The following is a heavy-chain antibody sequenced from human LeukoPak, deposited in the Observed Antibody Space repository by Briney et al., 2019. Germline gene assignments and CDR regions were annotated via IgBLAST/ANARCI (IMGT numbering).Heavy chain of an antibody. CDR3: ARGPPYYDSSGYYYGGTAFDI. V-gene: IGHV3-74*01. CDR1: GFTFSSNW. J-gene: IGHJ3*02. CDR2: ISSDESST. D-gene: IGHD3-22*01. Sequence: GGSLRLSCVVSGFTFSSNWMHWVRQAPGKGLVWVSRISSDESSTSSADSVKGRFTISRDNAKNTLYLQMNSLRAEDTAVYYCARGPPYYDSSGYYYGGTAFDIWGQGTMVTVSS.